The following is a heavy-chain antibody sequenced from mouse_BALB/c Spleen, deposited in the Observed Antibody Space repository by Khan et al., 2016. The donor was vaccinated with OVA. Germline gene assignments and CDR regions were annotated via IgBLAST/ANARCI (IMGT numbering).Heavy chain of an antibody. CDR3: ARGAGRY. V-gene: IGHV1-18*01. CDR1: GYTFTEYT. J-gene: IGHJ4*01. CDR2: INPKNGVT. Sequence: VQLQQSGPELVKPGASVKISCKTSGYTFTEYTLHWVKQSPGKSLEWIGVINPKNGVTSYNQKFKGKVTLTVDKSSSTAYMEFRSLTSEDTAVYYCARGAGRYWGQGTSVTVSS. D-gene: IGHD3-3*01.